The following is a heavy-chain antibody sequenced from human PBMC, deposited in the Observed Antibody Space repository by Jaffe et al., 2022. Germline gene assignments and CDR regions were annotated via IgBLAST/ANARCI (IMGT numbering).Heavy chain of an antibody. J-gene: IGHJ3*02. CDR1: GGSISSGSYY. V-gene: IGHV4-61*02. Sequence: QVQLQESGPGLVKPSQTLSLTCTVSGGSISSGSYYWSWIRQPAGKGLEWIGRIYTSGSTNYNPSLKSRVTISVDTSKNQFSLKLSSVTAADTAVYYCATQVGGYSSWYGEAFDIWGQGTMVTVSS. CDR3: ATQVGGYSSWYGEAFDI. CDR2: IYTSGST. D-gene: IGHD6-13*01.